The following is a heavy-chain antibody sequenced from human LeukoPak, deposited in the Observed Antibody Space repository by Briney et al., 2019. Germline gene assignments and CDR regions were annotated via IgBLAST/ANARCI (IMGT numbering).Heavy chain of an antibody. CDR2: IYHSGST. Sequence: SETLSLTCAVSGYSISSGYYWGWIRQPPGKGLEGMGSIYHSGSTYYNPSLKSRVTISVDTSKNQFSLKLRSVTAADTAVYYCARRYYYESGGYSDAFDIWGQGTMVTVSS. V-gene: IGHV4-38-2*01. J-gene: IGHJ3*02. CDR1: GYSISSGYY. D-gene: IGHD3-22*01. CDR3: ARRYYYESGGYSDAFDI.